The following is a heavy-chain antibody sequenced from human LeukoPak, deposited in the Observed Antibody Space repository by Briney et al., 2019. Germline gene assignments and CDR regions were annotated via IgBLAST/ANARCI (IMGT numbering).Heavy chain of an antibody. CDR2: ISYTGST. CDR1: GGSINNYY. D-gene: IGHD6-19*01. V-gene: IGHV4-59*08. J-gene: IGHJ4*02. CDR3: ARHGSEGSAWYVARTGSDY. Sequence: SETLSLTCTVSGGSINNYYWGWIRQPPGKGLEWIGYISYTGSTNYSPSLKGRVTISVDTSKNQFSLRLTSVTAADTAVYYCARHGSEGSAWYVARTGSDYWGQGTLVTVSS.